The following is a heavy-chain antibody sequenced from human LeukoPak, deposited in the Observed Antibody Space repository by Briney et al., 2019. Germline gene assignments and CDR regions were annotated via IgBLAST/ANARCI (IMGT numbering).Heavy chain of an antibody. CDR3: ARDLDDYGGKGLFDY. D-gene: IGHD4-23*01. J-gene: IGHJ4*02. CDR1: GYTFTSYG. CDR2: ISAYNGNT. V-gene: IGHV1-18*01. Sequence: GASVKVSCKASGYTFTSYGISWVRQAPGQGLEWMGWISAYNGNTNYAQKLQGRVTMTTDTSTSRAYMELRSLRSDDTAVYYCARDLDDYGGKGLFDYWGQGTLVTVSS.